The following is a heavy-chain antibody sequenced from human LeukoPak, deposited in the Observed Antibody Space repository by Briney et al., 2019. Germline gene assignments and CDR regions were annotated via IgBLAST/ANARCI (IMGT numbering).Heavy chain of an antibody. J-gene: IGHJ4*02. CDR1: GFTFSNYA. Sequence: GGSLRLSCAASGFTFSNYAMMWLRQAPGKGPEWVSAIRGSGGGTDYADSVRGRFTISRDNSKNSLYLQMNRLRAEDTAIYYCAKTMGAIDHDYWGQGTLVTVSS. CDR2: IRGSGGGT. CDR3: AKTMGAIDHDY. D-gene: IGHD1-26*01. V-gene: IGHV3-23*01.